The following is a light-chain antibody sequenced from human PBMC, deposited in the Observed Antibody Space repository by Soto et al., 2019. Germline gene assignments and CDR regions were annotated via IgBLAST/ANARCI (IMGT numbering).Light chain of an antibody. CDR1: SSNIGAGHV. Sequence: QSVLTQPPSVSGAPGQRVTISCTGTSSNIGAGHVVHWYQQFPGRAPNLLIYGSSNRPSGVPDRFSGSKSGTSASLAITGRQAEEEADYYCQSYDNSLSASVFGGGTKLTVL. J-gene: IGLJ2*01. V-gene: IGLV1-40*01. CDR3: QSYDNSLSASV. CDR2: GSS.